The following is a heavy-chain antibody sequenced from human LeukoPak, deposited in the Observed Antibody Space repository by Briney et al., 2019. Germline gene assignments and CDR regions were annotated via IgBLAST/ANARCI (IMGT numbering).Heavy chain of an antibody. J-gene: IGHJ4*02. Sequence: PSETLSLTCIVSSGSISSYYWSWIRQPPGKGLEWIGYIYYSGSTNYNPSLKSRVTISVDTSKKQFSLNLSSVTAADTAVYYCARGYSSSSGRPDYWGQGTQVTVSS. V-gene: IGHV4-59*08. D-gene: IGHD6-6*01. CDR2: IYYSGST. CDR3: ARGYSSSSGRPDY. CDR1: SGSISSYY.